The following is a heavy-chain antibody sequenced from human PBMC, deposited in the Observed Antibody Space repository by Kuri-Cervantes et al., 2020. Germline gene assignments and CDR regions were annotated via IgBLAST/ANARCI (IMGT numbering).Heavy chain of an antibody. CDR3: ARDRGGYNYYYMDV. V-gene: IGHV3-30*07. CDR2: ISYDGSNK. CDR1: GFTFSTYA. Sequence: GESLKISCAASGFTFSTYAVHWVRQAPGKGLEWVAVISYDGSNKYYADSVKGRFTISRDNAKNSLYLQMNSLRAEDTAVYYCARDRGGYNYYYMDVWVKGTTVTVSS. D-gene: IGHD3-16*01. J-gene: IGHJ6*03.